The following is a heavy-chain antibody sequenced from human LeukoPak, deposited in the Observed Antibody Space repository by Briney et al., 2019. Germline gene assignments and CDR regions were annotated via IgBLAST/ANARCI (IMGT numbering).Heavy chain of an antibody. CDR3: ARVDYYDSSGYYYVGVWVDY. CDR1: GYTLTELS. D-gene: IGHD3-22*01. V-gene: IGHV1-24*01. Sequence: ASVKVSCKVSGYTLTELSMHWVRQAPGKGLEWMGGFDPEDGETIYAQKFQGGVTMTADTSTSTAYMELRSLRSDDTAVYYCARVDYYDSSGYYYVGVWVDYWGQGTTVTVSS. J-gene: IGHJ4*03. CDR2: FDPEDGET.